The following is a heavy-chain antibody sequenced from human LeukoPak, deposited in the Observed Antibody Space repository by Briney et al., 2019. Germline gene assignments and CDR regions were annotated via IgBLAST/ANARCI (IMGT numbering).Heavy chain of an antibody. CDR2: IYYTGST. V-gene: IGHV4-39*01. J-gene: IGHJ6*03. CDR3: ARLLSYDILTDNYYKYYMDV. CDR1: GGSIISNNYY. Sequence: SETLSLTCTVSGGSIISNNYYWGWIRLPPGKSLEWIGSIYYTGSTYYNPSLNSRVTMSVDTSMNRFALKVSSVTAADTAVYYCARLLSYDILTDNYYKYYMDVWGKGTTVTVSS. D-gene: IGHD3-9*01.